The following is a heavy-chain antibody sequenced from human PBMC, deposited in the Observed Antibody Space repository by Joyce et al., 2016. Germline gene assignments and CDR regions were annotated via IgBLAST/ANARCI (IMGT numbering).Heavy chain of an antibody. Sequence: QVQLVQSGAEVKNPGASVKVSCKASGFSFSGYYIHWGRQAPGQGLEWMGWINPDRGETIYAQKFQGRVTMTRDTSISTVYLELGRLTSDDTALYYCAREYGGTFYFDYWGQVTLVTVSS. CDR1: GFSFSGYY. CDR3: AREYGGTFYFDY. CDR2: INPDRGET. D-gene: IGHD4-23*01. J-gene: IGHJ4*02. V-gene: IGHV1-2*02.